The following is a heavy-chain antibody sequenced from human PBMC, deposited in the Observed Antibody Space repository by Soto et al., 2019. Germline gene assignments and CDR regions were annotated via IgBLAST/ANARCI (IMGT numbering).Heavy chain of an antibody. J-gene: IGHJ6*02. CDR1: GFAFSGST. D-gene: IGHD1-1*01. V-gene: IGHV3-73*02. CDR2: IRSKANSYAT. CDR3: FRENDNSYHGTDV. Sequence: QLVESGGGLVQPGGSLTLSCAGSGFAFSGSTIHWVRQASGKGLEWVGRIRSKANSYATAYAAAVKGRFIVSRDDSKTTSYLQMDSLKNADTAMYYCFRENDNSYHGTDVWGQETTVNVSS.